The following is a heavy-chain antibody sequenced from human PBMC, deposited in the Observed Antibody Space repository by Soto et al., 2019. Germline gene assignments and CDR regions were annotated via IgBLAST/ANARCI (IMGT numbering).Heavy chain of an antibody. J-gene: IGHJ6*02. CDR2: IIPIFGTA. CDR3: ARAIVLVPAALRYYYYGMDV. V-gene: IGHV1-69*12. Sequence: QVQLVQSGAEVKKPGSSVKVSCKASGGTFSSYAISWVRQAPGQGLEWMGGIIPIFGTANYAQKFQGRVKMTADEATSTAYMELSSLRSEDTAVYYCARAIVLVPAALRYYYYGMDVWGQGTTVTVSS. D-gene: IGHD2-2*01. CDR1: GGTFSSYA.